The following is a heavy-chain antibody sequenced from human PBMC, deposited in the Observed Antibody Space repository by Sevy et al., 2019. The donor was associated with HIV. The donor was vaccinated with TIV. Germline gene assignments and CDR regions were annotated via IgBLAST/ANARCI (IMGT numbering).Heavy chain of an antibody. V-gene: IGHV3-30*18. CDR3: AKDTDAYSSSWFLVDY. D-gene: IGHD6-13*01. J-gene: IGHJ4*02. Sequence: GGSLRLSCAASGFTFSSYGMHWVRQAPGKGLEWVAVISYDGSNKYYADSVKGRFTISRDNSKNTLYLQMNSLRAEDTAVYYCAKDTDAYSSSWFLVDYWGQGTLVTVSS. CDR1: GFTFSSYG. CDR2: ISYDGSNK.